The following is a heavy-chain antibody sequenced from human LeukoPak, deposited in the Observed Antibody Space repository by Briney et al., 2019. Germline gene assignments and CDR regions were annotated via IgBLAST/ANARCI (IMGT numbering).Heavy chain of an antibody. D-gene: IGHD3-22*01. CDR1: GYTFTGYY. Sequence: ASVKVSCKASGYTFTGYYMHWVRQAPGQGLEWMGWINPNSGGTNHAQKFQGRVTMTRDTSISTAYMELSRLRSDDTAVYYCARDAHYYDSSGYYLSEFYYYMDVWGKGTTVTVSS. V-gene: IGHV1-2*02. CDR3: ARDAHYYDSSGYYLSEFYYYMDV. J-gene: IGHJ6*03. CDR2: INPNSGGT.